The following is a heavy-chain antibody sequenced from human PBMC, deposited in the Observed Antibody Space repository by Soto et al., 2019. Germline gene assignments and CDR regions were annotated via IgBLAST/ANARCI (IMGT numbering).Heavy chain of an antibody. Sequence: EVQLVESGGGLVQPGGSLRLSCAASGFTFSRHWMHWVRQAPGKGLEWVSRVNGDGYTTTYTDSVKGRFTISRDNAKNTVYLQMNSLRVEDTAVYYCARVGQTVATILGYWGQGILVTVSS. CDR2: VNGDGYTT. D-gene: IGHD5-12*01. CDR1: GFTFSRHW. CDR3: ARVGQTVATILGY. V-gene: IGHV3-74*01. J-gene: IGHJ4*02.